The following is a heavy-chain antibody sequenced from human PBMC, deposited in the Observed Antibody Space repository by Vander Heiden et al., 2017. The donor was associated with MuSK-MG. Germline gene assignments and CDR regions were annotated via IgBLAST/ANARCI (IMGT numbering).Heavy chain of an antibody. V-gene: IGHV3-30-3*01. CDR1: GFTFSSSA. CDR2: ISYDGSNK. D-gene: IGHD2-2*02. J-gene: IGHJ4*02. Sequence: QVQLVESGGGVVQPGRSLRLSCAASGFTFSSSAMHWVRQAPGKGLEWVAVISYDGSNKYYADSVKGRFTISRDNSKNTLYLQMNSLRAEDTAVYYCARDQIVVVPAAIRGAFDYWGQGTLVTVSS. CDR3: ARDQIVVVPAAIRGAFDY.